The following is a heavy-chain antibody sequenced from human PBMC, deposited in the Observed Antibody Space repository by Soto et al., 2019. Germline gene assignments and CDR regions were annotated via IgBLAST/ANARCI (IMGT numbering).Heavy chain of an antibody. CDR1: GFIFTNYA. CDR3: VREGRGSFDF. Sequence: EVQVSESGGGLVRPGGSLRLSCAASGFIFTNYAMNWVRQAPGKGLEWVSVIGGRGNSAYYADSVQGRFTISRDNSKNTLSLQMSSLTAYDTAIYYCVREGRGSFDFWGRGTMVTVSS. CDR2: IGGRGNSA. J-gene: IGHJ3*01. D-gene: IGHD5-12*01. V-gene: IGHV3-23*01.